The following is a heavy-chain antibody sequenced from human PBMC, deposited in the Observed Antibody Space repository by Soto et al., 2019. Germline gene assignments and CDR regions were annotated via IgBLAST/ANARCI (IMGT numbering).Heavy chain of an antibody. J-gene: IGHJ4*02. CDR2: IYDSESA. D-gene: IGHD6-6*01. Sequence: QVQLQESGPGLVKPSQTLSLTCNVSGESISSGGYYWSWIRHHPGKGLEWIGYIYDSESAYYNPSLKSRVTISMDTSNNHFAMRLSSVTGADTAVYYCARASSSSSAADYWGQGTLVTVSS. CDR3: ARASSSSSAADY. CDR1: GESISSGGYY. V-gene: IGHV4-31*03.